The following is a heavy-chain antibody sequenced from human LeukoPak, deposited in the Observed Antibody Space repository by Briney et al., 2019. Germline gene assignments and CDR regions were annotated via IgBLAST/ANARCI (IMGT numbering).Heavy chain of an antibody. J-gene: IGHJ4*02. D-gene: IGHD4-17*01. V-gene: IGHV3-23*01. CDR1: VITFCSYP. CDR2: VSGSGGVT. Sequence: PGGSLRLSCAASVITFCSYPMSWVRHAPGKGLEWVSTVSGSGGVTYFADSVKGRFTISRDNSKSTVYLQMNSLRAEDTAVYYCAKEHYGDFDYWGQGTLVTVSS. CDR3: AKEHYGDFDY.